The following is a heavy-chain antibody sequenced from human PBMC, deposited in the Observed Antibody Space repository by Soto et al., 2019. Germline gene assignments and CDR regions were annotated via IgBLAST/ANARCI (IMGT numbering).Heavy chain of an antibody. CDR2: INHSGST. CDR3: ARGGRITILGVVTSYYYYGMDV. D-gene: IGHD3-3*01. J-gene: IGHJ6*02. Sequence: SETLSLTCGVYGGSFSGYYWSWIRQPPGKGLEGIGEINHSGSTNYNPSLKSRVTISVDTSKNQFSLKLSSVTAADTAVYYCARGGRITILGVVTSYYYYGMDVWGQGTTVTVSS. CDR1: GGSFSGYY. V-gene: IGHV4-34*01.